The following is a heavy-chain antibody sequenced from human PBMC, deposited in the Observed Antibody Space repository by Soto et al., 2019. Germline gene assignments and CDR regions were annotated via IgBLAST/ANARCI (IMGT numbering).Heavy chain of an antibody. V-gene: IGHV1-69*06. D-gene: IGHD2-2*01. CDR2: ITPVFGAA. J-gene: IGHJ6*02. CDR1: GDTFTSYT. Sequence: QVQLVQSGAEVKMPGSSVRVSCKISGDTFTSYTLSWVRQAPGQGLEWMGGITPVFGAATYAQKFQGRATITADKSTSTVLLDMSSLKSDDTAVYYCAGRYCTRSRCYVERYYYAMDVWGQGTTVTVSS. CDR3: AGRYCTRSRCYVERYYYAMDV.